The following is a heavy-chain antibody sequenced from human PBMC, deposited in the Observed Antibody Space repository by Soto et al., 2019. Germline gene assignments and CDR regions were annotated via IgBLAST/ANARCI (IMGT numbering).Heavy chain of an antibody. Sequence: EVQLLESGGGLVQPGGSLRLSCAASGFTFSSYAMSWVRQAPGKGLEWVSAISGSGASTYYADSVKGRFTISRDNSENTLYVQMNSLRAEDTALYYCAKDGRSIWNTGHYNDAFEIWGQGTMVTVSS. CDR3: AKDGRSIWNTGHYNDAFEI. V-gene: IGHV3-23*01. J-gene: IGHJ3*02. CDR1: GFTFSSYA. CDR2: ISGSGAST. D-gene: IGHD1-1*01.